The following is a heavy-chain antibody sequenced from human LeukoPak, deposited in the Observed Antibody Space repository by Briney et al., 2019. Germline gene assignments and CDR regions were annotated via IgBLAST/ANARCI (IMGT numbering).Heavy chain of an antibody. CDR1: GGSISSDY. J-gene: IGHJ6*03. CDR3: ARETGYCSGGSCYFEFGYYYYMDV. Sequence: SETLSLTCTVSGGSISSDYWSWIRQPPGKGLEWIGYIYYSGSTNYNPSLKSRVTISVDTSKNQFSLKLSSVTAADTAVYYCARETGYCSGGSCYFEFGYYYYMDVWGKGTTVTVSS. CDR2: IYYSGST. D-gene: IGHD2-15*01. V-gene: IGHV4-59*01.